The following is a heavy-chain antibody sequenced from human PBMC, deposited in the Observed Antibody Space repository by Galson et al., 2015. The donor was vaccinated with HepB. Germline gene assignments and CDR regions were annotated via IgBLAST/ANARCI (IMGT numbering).Heavy chain of an antibody. CDR3: AQDLTYYYGSGSYFVGMDA. D-gene: IGHD3-10*01. CDR1: GFTFEDYA. V-gene: IGHV3-9*01. J-gene: IGHJ6*02. CDR2: ISWKSDFT. Sequence: SLRLSCAASGFTFEDYAMHWVRQVPGKGLEWVSGISWKSDFTGYADSVMGRFTISRDNAKYSLYLQMNSLRTEDTALYYCAQDLTYYYGSGSYFVGMDAWGQGTTVTVS.